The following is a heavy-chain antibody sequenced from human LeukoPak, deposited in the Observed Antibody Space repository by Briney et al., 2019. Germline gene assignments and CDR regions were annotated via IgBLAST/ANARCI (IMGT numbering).Heavy chain of an antibody. J-gene: IGHJ4*02. V-gene: IGHV4-59*01. CDR2: IFYSGST. CDR3: ARDLYGGNSESY. D-gene: IGHD4-23*01. Sequence: SETLYPTGNVLDSPSTTNYCSWIRQPPGKGREWIGYIFYSGSTHYSPSLKSRVTISGDTSKNQFSLKLTSVTAADTAVYYCARDLYGGNSESYWGQGTLVTVSS. CDR1: DSPSTTNY.